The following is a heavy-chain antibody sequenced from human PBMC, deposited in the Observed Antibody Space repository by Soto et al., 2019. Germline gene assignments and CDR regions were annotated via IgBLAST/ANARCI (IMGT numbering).Heavy chain of an antibody. Sequence: SETLSLTCTVSGGSIANNNYFWGWVRQPPGKGLEWIGSAAYSGGTYKNPSLKSRVTVSVDTSKNQFSLKLTSVTAADTAVYYCAKVVVGATSHSDFDSWGKGTLVTVSS. V-gene: IGHV4-39*01. CDR3: AKVVVGATSHSDFDS. CDR2: AAYSGGT. CDR1: GGSIANNNYF. J-gene: IGHJ4*02. D-gene: IGHD2-15*01.